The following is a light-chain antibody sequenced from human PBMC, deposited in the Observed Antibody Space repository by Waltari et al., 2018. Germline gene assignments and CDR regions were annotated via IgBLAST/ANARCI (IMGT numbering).Light chain of an antibody. CDR2: AAS. CDR1: KEISSW. V-gene: IGKV1-12*01. J-gene: IGKJ4*01. CDR3: LPTNSFPLT. Sequence: DIQMTQSPSSVSAAVGDRVAITCRASKEISSWLAWYQQKPGKAPNLLIFAASSLQNGVPSRFSGSGSGTDFTLTFSSLQPEDFTTYYCLPTNSFPLTFGGGTRVDIK.